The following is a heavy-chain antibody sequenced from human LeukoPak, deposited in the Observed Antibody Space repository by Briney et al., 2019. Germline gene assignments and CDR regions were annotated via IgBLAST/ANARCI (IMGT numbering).Heavy chain of an antibody. D-gene: IGHD3-22*01. Sequence: SETLSLTCTVSGGSISSYYWSWIRQPPGKGLEWIGYIYYSGSTNYNPSLKSRVTISVDTSKNQFSLKLSSVTAADTAVYYCARPLIHWDSSGYYYGRLGYAFDIWGQGTMVTVSS. CDR1: GGSISSYY. CDR3: ARPLIHWDSSGYYYGRLGYAFDI. V-gene: IGHV4-59*08. J-gene: IGHJ3*02. CDR2: IYYSGST.